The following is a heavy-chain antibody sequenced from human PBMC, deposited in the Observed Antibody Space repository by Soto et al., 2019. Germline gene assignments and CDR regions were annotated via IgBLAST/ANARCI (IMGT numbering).Heavy chain of an antibody. J-gene: IGHJ4*02. CDR3: AKDGRWLPRWDFDY. Sequence: QVQLVESGGGVVQPGRSLRLSCAASGFIFSRYGMHWVRQAPGKGLEWVALMSYDGSDKYYADSVKGRFTISIDNLKNTLYLQMNSLRAEDTAVYYCAKDGRWLPRWDFDYWGQGTLVTVSS. V-gene: IGHV3-30*18. CDR1: GFIFSRYG. CDR2: MSYDGSDK. D-gene: IGHD6-19*01.